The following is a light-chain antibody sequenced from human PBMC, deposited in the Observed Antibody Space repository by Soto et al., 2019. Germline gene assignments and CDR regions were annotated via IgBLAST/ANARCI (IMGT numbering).Light chain of an antibody. V-gene: IGLV2-14*01. CDR1: SSDVGGYNY. CDR3: SSYTSSSTLLF. CDR2: DVS. Sequence: QSLLTQPSSVSGSPGQSITISCTGTSSDVGGYNYVSWYQQHPGKAPKLMIYDVSNRPSGVSNRFSGSKSGNTASLAISGLQAEDEADYYCSSYTSSSTLLFFGTGTKVTVL. J-gene: IGLJ1*01.